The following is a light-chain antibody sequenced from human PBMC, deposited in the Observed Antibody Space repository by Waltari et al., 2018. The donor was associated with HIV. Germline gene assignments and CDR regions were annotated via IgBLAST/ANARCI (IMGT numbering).Light chain of an antibody. CDR3: CSYAGSSTLV. V-gene: IGLV2-23*01. CDR1: SSDVGSYNR. Sequence: QSALTQPASVSGSPGQSITIPRTGPSSDVGSYNRLTWYHQHPGNAPKLMIYEGSKRPSGVSNRFSGSKSGNTASLTISGLQAEDEADYYCCSYAGSSTLVFGGGTKLTVL. J-gene: IGLJ2*01. CDR2: EGS.